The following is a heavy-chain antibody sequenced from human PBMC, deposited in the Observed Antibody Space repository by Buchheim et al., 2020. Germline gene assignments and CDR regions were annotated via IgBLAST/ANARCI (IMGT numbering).Heavy chain of an antibody. V-gene: IGHV4-30-4*01. CDR2: AYYSGST. J-gene: IGHJ5*02. Sequence: QVQLQESGPGLVKPSQTLSLTCTVSGGSISSGDYSWSWIRPPPGKGLEWIGYAYYSGSTYYNPSLKSRVTISVDTSKNQFSLKLSSVTAADTAVYYCARSENYYDSGGYSNWFDPWGQGTL. D-gene: IGHD3-22*01. CDR1: GGSISSGDYS. CDR3: ARSENYYDSGGYSNWFDP.